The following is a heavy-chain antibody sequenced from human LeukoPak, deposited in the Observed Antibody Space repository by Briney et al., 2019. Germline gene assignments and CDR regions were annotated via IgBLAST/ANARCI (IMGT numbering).Heavy chain of an antibody. CDR3: AKGDFYDSSGYPYFDY. CDR2: IRGSGGST. V-gene: IGHV3-23*01. CDR1: GFTFSSYA. Sequence: GGSLRLSCAASGFTFSSYAMSWVRQAPGKGREWVSAIRGSGGSTYYADSVKGRFTISRDNSKNTLYLQMNSLRAEDTAVYYCAKGDFYDSSGYPYFDYWGQGTLVTVSS. J-gene: IGHJ4*02. D-gene: IGHD3-22*01.